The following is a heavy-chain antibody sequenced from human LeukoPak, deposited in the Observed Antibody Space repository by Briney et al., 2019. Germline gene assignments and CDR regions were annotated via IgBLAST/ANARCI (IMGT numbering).Heavy chain of an antibody. CDR1: GFTFSSYA. Sequence: GGSLRLSCAASGFTFSSYAMHWVRQAPGKGLEWVAVISYDGSNKYYADSVKGRSTISRDNSKNTLYLQMNSLRAEDTAVYYCTREMATITPRGYWGQGTLVTVSS. V-gene: IGHV3-30-3*01. J-gene: IGHJ4*02. CDR3: TREMATITPRGY. CDR2: ISYDGSNK. D-gene: IGHD5-24*01.